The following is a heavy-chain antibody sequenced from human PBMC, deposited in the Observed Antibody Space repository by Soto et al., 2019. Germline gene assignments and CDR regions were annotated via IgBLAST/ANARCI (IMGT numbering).Heavy chain of an antibody. CDR3: ARWISGGYSDWFDP. V-gene: IGHV1-18*04. J-gene: IGHJ5*02. CDR2: INVDSGET. Sequence: QVQLVQSGAEVKKPGASVKVSCKASGYNFMRYGFTWVRQAPGQGLEWMVWINVDSGETKYPQKIQGRDTMTTDTSMSTVYMELRSLTSDDTAVYYCARWISGGYSDWFDPWGHGTLVTVSS. CDR1: GYNFMRYG. D-gene: IGHD1-26*01.